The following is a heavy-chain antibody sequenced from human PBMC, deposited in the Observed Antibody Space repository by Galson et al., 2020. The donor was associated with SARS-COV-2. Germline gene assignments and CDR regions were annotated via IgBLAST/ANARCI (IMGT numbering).Heavy chain of an antibody. V-gene: IGHV3-48*02. Sequence: GESLKISCAASGFTFSSYSMNWVHQAPGKGLEWVSYISSSSSTIYYADSVKGRFTISRDNAKNSLYLQMNSLRDEDTAVYYCAREGLGAYDILTGYFSRAFDIWGQGTMVTVSS. CDR3: AREGLGAYDILTGYFSRAFDI. J-gene: IGHJ3*02. CDR1: GFTFSSYS. D-gene: IGHD3-9*01. CDR2: ISSSSSTI.